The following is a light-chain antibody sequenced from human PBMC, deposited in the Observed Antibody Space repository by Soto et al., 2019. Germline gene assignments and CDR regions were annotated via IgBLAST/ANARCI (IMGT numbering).Light chain of an antibody. J-gene: IGKJ1*01. V-gene: IGKV1-5*01. Sequence: DIQMTQSPSTLSASVGDTVTITCRASESISSWLAWYQEKPGKAPNLLIYDASSLESGVPSRLSGSGSGTEFTLTISSLQPDDFATYYCQQYNSYLFGQGTKVDI. CDR2: DAS. CDR3: QQYNSYL. CDR1: ESISSW.